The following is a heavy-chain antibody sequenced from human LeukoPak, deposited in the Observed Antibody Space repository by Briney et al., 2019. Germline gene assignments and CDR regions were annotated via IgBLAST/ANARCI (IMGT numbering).Heavy chain of an antibody. Sequence: SETLSLTCTVSGGSISSYYWSWIRQPPGKGLEWIGSIYHSGSTYYNPSLKSRVTISVDTSKNQFSLKLSSVTAADTAVYYCARDHYDFWSGYYTVDPTSPFDYWGQGTLVTVSS. J-gene: IGHJ4*02. V-gene: IGHV4-38-2*02. CDR2: IYHSGST. CDR1: GGSISSYY. D-gene: IGHD3-3*01. CDR3: ARDHYDFWSGYYTVDPTSPFDY.